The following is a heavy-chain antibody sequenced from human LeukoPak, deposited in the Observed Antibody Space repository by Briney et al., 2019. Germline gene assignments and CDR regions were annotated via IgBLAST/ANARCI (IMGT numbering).Heavy chain of an antibody. V-gene: IGHV4-59*01. Sequence: SETLSLTCTVSGGPTLNYYWSWTRQPPGGGLEWIGYVYSSKNTNYNPSLKSRVTISVDTSKTQISLKLTSVTAADTAVYYCTRGTTLVRGVLRAYYYSYTDVWSKGTTVTVSS. J-gene: IGHJ6*03. CDR3: TRGTTLVRGVLRAYYYSYTDV. CDR2: VYSSKNT. CDR1: GGPTLNYY. D-gene: IGHD3-10*01.